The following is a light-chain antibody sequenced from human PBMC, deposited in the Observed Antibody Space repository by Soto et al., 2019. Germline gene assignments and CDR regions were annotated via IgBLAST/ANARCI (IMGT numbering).Light chain of an antibody. J-gene: IGKJ3*01. V-gene: IGKV3-20*01. CDR1: QSVSANN. CDR3: QQSGNSPPFT. Sequence: EIVLTQSPGTLSLSPGERATLSCRASQSVSANNLAWYQQKPGQAPRLLIYGVSTRATDIPDRFSGSGSGTDSTITISRLEPEDFAVYYCQQSGNSPPFTFGPGTKVDIK. CDR2: GVS.